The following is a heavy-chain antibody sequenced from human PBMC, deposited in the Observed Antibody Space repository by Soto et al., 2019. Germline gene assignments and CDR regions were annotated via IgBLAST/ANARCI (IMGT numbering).Heavy chain of an antibody. CDR3: ARDRDVLRYFDWLPPDAFDI. CDR1: GFTFSSYW. Sequence: PGGSLRLSCAASGFTFSSYWMHWVRQAPGKGLVWVSRINSDGSSTSYADSVKGRFTISRDNAKNTLYLQMNSLRAEDTAVYYCARDRDVLRYFDWLPPDAFDIWGQGTMVTVSS. D-gene: IGHD3-9*01. CDR2: INSDGSST. V-gene: IGHV3-74*01. J-gene: IGHJ3*02.